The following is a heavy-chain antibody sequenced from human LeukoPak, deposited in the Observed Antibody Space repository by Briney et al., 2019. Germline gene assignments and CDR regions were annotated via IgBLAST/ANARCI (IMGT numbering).Heavy chain of an antibody. D-gene: IGHD3-10*01. CDR2: IYYSGST. CDR1: GVSISSYY. Sequence: SETLSLTCTVSGVSISSYYWSWIRQPPAKGLEWIGYIYYSGSTTYNPSLKSRVTISVDTSKNQFSLKLSSVTAADTAVYDCARDLDGSATHWFDPWGQGTLVTVSS. CDR3: ARDLDGSATHWFDP. J-gene: IGHJ5*02. V-gene: IGHV4-59*01.